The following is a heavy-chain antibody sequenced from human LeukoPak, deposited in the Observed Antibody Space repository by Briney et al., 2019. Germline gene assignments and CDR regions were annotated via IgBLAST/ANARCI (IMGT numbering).Heavy chain of an antibody. CDR3: VRHDGRGGATMGAFDS. CDR1: AASFISSSHH. V-gene: IGHV4-39*01. J-gene: IGHJ5*01. D-gene: IGHD5-12*01. Sequence: SETLSLTCPVSAASFISSSHHWGWIRQSPGKGLEWIGTVYYGRTTYYNPSLDGRVTISLDTSANHFSLQLNSVTAADTAVYYCVRHDGRGGATMGAFDSWGQGSLVTASS. CDR2: VYYGRTT.